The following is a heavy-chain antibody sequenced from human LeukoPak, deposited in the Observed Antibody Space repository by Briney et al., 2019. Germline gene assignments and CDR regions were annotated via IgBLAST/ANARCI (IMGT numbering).Heavy chain of an antibody. CDR2: ISWNSGTT. CDR3: AKASYYDSSGNYSPFDY. D-gene: IGHD3-22*01. J-gene: IGHJ4*02. CDR1: GFTFDDYA. Sequence: GGSLRLSCAASGFTFDDYAIHWVRQAPGKGLEWVSGISWNSGTTAYADSVKGRFTISRDNAKNSLYLQMNSLRVEDTALYYCAKASYYDSSGNYSPFDYWGQGTLVTVSS. V-gene: IGHV3-9*01.